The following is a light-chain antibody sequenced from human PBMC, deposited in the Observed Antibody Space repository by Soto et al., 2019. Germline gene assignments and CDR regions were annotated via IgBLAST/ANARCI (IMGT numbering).Light chain of an antibody. CDR2: DDS. CDR1: NVGIKS. J-gene: IGLJ2*01. Sequence: SYELTQPPSVSVAPGQTARITCGGNNVGIKSVHWYQQKPGQAPVLVVYDDSDRPSGIPERFSGSNSGNTATLTISRVEAGDEAEYYCQVWDTSTDHVVFGGGTKLTVL. CDR3: QVWDTSTDHVV. V-gene: IGLV3-21*02.